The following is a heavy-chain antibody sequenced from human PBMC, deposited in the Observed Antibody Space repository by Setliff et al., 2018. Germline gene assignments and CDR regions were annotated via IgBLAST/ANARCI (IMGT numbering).Heavy chain of an antibody. CDR3: ARDSALHSYHYDSSGYLDY. V-gene: IGHV4-61*10. J-gene: IGHJ4*02. CDR1: GASITSGNYY. CDR2: IDPSGNT. Sequence: PSETLSLTCTVSGASITSGNYYWSWVRQSAVRGLEWIGHIDPSGNTNYHPSLKSRVTISVDRPKNQFSLKLSSVTAADTGVYYCARDSALHSYHYDSSGYLDYWGQGALVTVSS. D-gene: IGHD3-22*01.